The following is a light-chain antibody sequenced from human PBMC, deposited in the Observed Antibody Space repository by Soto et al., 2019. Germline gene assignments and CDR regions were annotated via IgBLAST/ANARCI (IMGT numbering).Light chain of an antibody. V-gene: IGKV3-15*01. Sequence: EIEMTQSPATLSVSPGERATLSCRASQSVSSNLAWYQQKPGQAPRLLIYGASTRATGIPARFSGSGSGTESTLTISSLQSEDFAVYYCQQYNNWPPWTFGQGTKVDIK. CDR2: GAS. J-gene: IGKJ1*01. CDR1: QSVSSN. CDR3: QQYNNWPPWT.